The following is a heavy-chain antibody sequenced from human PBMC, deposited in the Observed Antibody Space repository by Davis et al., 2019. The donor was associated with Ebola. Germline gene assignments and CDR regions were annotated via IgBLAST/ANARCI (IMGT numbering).Heavy chain of an antibody. V-gene: IGHV3-33*06. J-gene: IGHJ4*02. CDR2: IWYDGSNK. CDR1: GFTFSSYG. CDR3: AKGETMYTGYSSGRDY. D-gene: IGHD6-19*01. Sequence: PGGSLRLSCAASGFTFSSYGMHWVRQAPGKGLEWVAVIWYDGSNKYYADSVKGRFTISRDNSKNTLYLQMNSLRAEDTAVYYCAKGETMYTGYSSGRDYWGQGTLVTVSS.